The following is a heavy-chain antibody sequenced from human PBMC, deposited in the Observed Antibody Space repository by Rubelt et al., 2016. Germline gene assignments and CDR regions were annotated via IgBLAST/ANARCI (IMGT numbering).Heavy chain of an antibody. CDR1: GFTFSSYW. Sequence: EVQLVESGGGLVQPGGSLRLSCAASGFTFSSYWMSWVRQAPGKGLEWVANIKQDGSEKYYVDSVKGRFTISGDNAKNALYLQMNSLRAEDTAVYYCARDRDYGDHFDYWGQGTLVTVSS. J-gene: IGHJ4*02. D-gene: IGHD4-17*01. V-gene: IGHV3-7*05. CDR2: IKQDGSEK. CDR3: ARDRDYGDHFDY.